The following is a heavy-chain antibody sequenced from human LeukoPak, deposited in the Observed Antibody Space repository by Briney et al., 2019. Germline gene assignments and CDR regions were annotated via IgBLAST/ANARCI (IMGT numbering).Heavy chain of an antibody. Sequence: GGSLRLSCAASGFTFDDYAMHWVRQAPGKGLEWVSGISWNSGSIGYADSVKGRFTISRDNAKNSLYLQMNSLRAEDTALYYCAKGDYGDYGRFDYWGQGTLVTVSS. CDR1: GFTFDDYA. CDR2: ISWNSGSI. V-gene: IGHV3-9*01. J-gene: IGHJ4*02. D-gene: IGHD4-17*01. CDR3: AKGDYGDYGRFDY.